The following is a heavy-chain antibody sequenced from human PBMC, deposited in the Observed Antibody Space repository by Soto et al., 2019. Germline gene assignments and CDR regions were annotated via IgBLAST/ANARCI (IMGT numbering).Heavy chain of an antibody. D-gene: IGHD4-17*01. CDR1: GYYFASYW. V-gene: IGHV5-51*01. CDR3: ARQGNGAEGFDY. J-gene: IGHJ4*02. CDR2: IYPGDSDT. Sequence: GESLKISCQGSGYYFASYWIGWVRQMPGKGLEWMGNIYPGDSDTRYSPPLQGHVTISADKSISTAYLQWTSLKASDTAMYYCARQGNGAEGFDYWGQGTLVTVSS.